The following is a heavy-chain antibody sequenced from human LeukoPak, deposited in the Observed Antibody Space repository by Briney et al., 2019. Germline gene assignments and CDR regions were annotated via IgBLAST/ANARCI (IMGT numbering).Heavy chain of an antibody. Sequence: HPGRSLRLSCAASGFTFSSYGMHWVRQAPGKGLQWVSFISESGAAVYYADSVKGRFTISRDNAKNSLYLQMNSLRDGDTAVYYCARDSGNSFDYWGQGTLVTVSS. CDR3: ARDSGNSFDY. J-gene: IGHJ4*02. CDR2: ISESGAAV. V-gene: IGHV3-48*02. CDR1: GFTFSSYG.